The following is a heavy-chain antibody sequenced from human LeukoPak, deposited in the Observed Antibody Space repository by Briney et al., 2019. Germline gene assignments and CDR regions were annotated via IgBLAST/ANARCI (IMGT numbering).Heavy chain of an antibody. V-gene: IGHV5-51*01. CDR3: AGHDYGDYGTFKY. CDR2: IYPSDSDT. CDR1: GYTFVNYW. D-gene: IGHD4-17*01. Sequence: GESLKISCKGSGYTFVNYWIGWVRQMPGKGLEWMGIIYPSDSDTRYSPSFRGQVTISADKSISTAYLQWSSLKASDTAMYYCAGHDYGDYGTFKYWGQGTLVTVSS. J-gene: IGHJ4*02.